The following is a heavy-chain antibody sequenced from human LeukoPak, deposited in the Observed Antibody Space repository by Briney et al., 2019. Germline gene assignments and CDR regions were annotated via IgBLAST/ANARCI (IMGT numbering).Heavy chain of an antibody. CDR1: GFTFSSYV. D-gene: IGHD6-13*01. CDR3: APPAIPAAGV. Sequence: PVGSLRLSCAASGFTFSSYVMTWVRQAPGKGLEWVSGISGSGGNTNYADSVKGRFTISRDDSKNTLYLQMNSLRVDDTAVYYCAPPAIPAAGVWGQGTTVTVSS. J-gene: IGHJ6*02. CDR2: ISGSGGNT. V-gene: IGHV3-23*01.